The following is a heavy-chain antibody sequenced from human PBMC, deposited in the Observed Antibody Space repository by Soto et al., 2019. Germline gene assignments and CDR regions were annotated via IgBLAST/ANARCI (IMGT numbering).Heavy chain of an antibody. V-gene: IGHV4-34*01. J-gene: IGHJ5*02. Sequence: SETLSLTCAVYGGSFSGYYWSWIRQPPGKGLEWIGEINHSGSTNYNPSLKSRVTISVDTSKNQFSLTLSSVTAADTAVYYCARGLAFDLWGKGTLVTVSS. CDR3: ARGLAFDL. CDR1: GGSFSGYY. D-gene: IGHD5-12*01. CDR2: INHSGST.